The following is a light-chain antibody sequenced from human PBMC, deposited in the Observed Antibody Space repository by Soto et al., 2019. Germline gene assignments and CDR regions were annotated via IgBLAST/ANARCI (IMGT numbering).Light chain of an antibody. CDR2: GAS. V-gene: IGKV3-15*01. CDR1: QSVSSN. Sequence: DIVMTQSPATLSVSPGDRATLSCRASQSVSSNLAWYQQKPGQAPRLLIYGASTRATGIPARFSGSGSGTEFTLTISSLQSEDFAVYYCKQYNNWPPLTFGGGTKVEIK. J-gene: IGKJ4*01. CDR3: KQYNNWPPLT.